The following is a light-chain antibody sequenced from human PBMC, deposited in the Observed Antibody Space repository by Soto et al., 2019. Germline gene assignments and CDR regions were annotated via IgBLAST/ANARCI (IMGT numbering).Light chain of an antibody. CDR3: SSYTSLSTVV. J-gene: IGLJ1*01. V-gene: IGLV2-14*01. CDR2: EVT. Sequence: QSVLTQPASVSGSPGQSITISCTGTSSDFGAYNFVSWYQLHPGEAPKLIIYEVTNRPSGVSERFSGSKSGNTASLTISGLQSEDETDYYCSSYTSLSTVVFGTGTKVTVL. CDR1: SSDFGAYNF.